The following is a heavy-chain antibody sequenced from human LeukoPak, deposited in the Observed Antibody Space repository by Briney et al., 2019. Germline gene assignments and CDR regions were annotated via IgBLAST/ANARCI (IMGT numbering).Heavy chain of an antibody. J-gene: IGHJ5*02. V-gene: IGHV4-59*01. D-gene: IGHD2/OR15-2a*01. CDR2: IYYSGGT. CDR1: GGSISSYY. Sequence: SETLSLTCTVSGGSISSYYWNWIRQPPGKGLEWIGYIYYSGGTKYNPSLERRVTISLDTSKNQFSLRLTSMTTADTAVYYCARSSEYYFGPWGQGTLVTVSS. CDR3: ARSSEYYFGP.